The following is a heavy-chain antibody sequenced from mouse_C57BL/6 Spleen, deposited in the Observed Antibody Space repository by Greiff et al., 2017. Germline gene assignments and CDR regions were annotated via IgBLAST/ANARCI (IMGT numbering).Heavy chain of an antibody. V-gene: IGHV1-63*01. CDR3: ARNYDYDVWYFDV. Sequence: QVQLQQSGAELVRPGTSVKMSCKASGYTFTNYWIGWAKQRPGHGLEWIGDIYPGGGYTNYNEKFKGKANLTADKSSSTAYMQFSSLTSEDSAIYYCARNYDYDVWYFDVWGTGTTVTVSS. CDR1: GYTFTNYW. J-gene: IGHJ1*03. CDR2: IYPGGGYT. D-gene: IGHD2-4*01.